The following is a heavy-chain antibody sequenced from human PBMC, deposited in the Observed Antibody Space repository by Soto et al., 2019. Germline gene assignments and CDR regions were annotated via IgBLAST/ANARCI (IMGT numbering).Heavy chain of an antibody. V-gene: IGHV4-59*12. J-gene: IGHJ5*02. D-gene: IGHD2-2*01. CDR1: GGSISSYY. CDR2: NYHSGST. CDR3: ARVPDR. Sequence: PSETLSLTCTVSGGSISSYYWSWIRQPPGKGLEWIGYNYHSGSTYYNPSLKSRVTISVDRSKNQFSLKLSSVTAADTAVYYCARVPDRWGQGTLVTISS.